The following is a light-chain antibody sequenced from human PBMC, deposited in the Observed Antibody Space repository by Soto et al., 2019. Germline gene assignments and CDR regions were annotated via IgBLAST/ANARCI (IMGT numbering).Light chain of an antibody. CDR2: DAS. Sequence: EIVLTQSPATLSLSPGERATLSCRASQSVSSYLAWYQQKPGQAPRLLIYDASNSATDIPARFSGSGSGTAFTLTISSLEPDDFAVYYCQQRSDWPSTFGGGTKVQIK. CDR3: QQRSDWPST. V-gene: IGKV3-11*01. CDR1: QSVSSY. J-gene: IGKJ4*01.